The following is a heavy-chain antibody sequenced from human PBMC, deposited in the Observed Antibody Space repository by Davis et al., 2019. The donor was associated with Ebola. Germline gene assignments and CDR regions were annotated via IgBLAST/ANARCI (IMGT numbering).Heavy chain of an antibody. J-gene: IGHJ4*02. V-gene: IGHV4-34*01. CDR1: GFTFRNYW. Sequence: ESLKISCVASGFTFRNYWMSWVRQPPGKGLEWIGEINHSGSTNYNPSLKSRVTISVDTSKNQFSLKLSSVTAADTAVYYCARQRGGRWFGELLPLWGQGTLVTVSS. CDR3: ARQRGGRWFGELLPL. D-gene: IGHD3-10*01. CDR2: INHSGST.